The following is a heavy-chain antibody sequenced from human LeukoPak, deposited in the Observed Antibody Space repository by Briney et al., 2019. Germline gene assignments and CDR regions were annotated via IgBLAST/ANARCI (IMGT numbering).Heavy chain of an antibody. CDR3: AREVGYCSSTSCYEGDFDP. CDR2: INTNTGNP. J-gene: IGHJ5*02. Sequence: ASVMVSCKASGYTFTSYAMNWVRQAPGQGLEWMGWINTNTGNPTYAQGFTGRFVFSLDTSVSTAYLQISSLKAEDTAVYYCAREVGYCSSTSCYEGDFDPWGQGTLVTVSS. D-gene: IGHD2-2*01. CDR1: GYTFTSYA. V-gene: IGHV7-4-1*02.